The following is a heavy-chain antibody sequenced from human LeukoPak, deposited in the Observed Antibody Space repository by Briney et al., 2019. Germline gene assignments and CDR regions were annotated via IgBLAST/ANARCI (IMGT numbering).Heavy chain of an antibody. CDR2: ISAYNGNT. CDR3: ARVLLWFGELSPHFDY. J-gene: IGHJ4*02. V-gene: IGHV1-18*01. CDR1: GYTFTSYG. Sequence: ASVKVSCKASGYTFTSYGISWVRQAPGRGLEWMGWISAYNGNTNYAQKLQGRVTMTTDTSTSTAYMELRSLRSDDTAVYYCARVLLWFGELSPHFDYWGQGTLVTVSS. D-gene: IGHD3-10*01.